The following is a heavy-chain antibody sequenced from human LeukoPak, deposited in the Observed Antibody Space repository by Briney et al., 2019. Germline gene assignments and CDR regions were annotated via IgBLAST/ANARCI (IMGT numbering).Heavy chain of an antibody. J-gene: IGHJ5*02. D-gene: IGHD6-13*01. CDR3: AKEGTPHVSSWYDL. V-gene: IGHV3-30*18. CDR1: GVTLSPYG. CDR2: ISYEGGTQ. Sequence: PGGSLRLSCAASGVTLSPYGMHWVPQAPARGREWVAVISYEGGTQHYADSVKGRFIISRDNPRNTLYLQMNILRTEDTAVYYCAKEGTPHVSSWYDLWGQGTQVIVSS.